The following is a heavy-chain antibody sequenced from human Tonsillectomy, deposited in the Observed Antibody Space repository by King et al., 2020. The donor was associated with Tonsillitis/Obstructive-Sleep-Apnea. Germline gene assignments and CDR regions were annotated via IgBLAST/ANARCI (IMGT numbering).Heavy chain of an antibody. V-gene: IGHV4-31*01. CDR1: GGSISSGGYY. Sequence: VQLQESGPGLVKPSQTLSLNCTVSGGSISSGGYYWSWIRQHPGKGLEWIGYIYYSGSTYYNPSLKSLVTISVDTSKNQFSLKLSSVTAADTAVYYCARVVPAASYYFDYLGQGTLVTVSS. CDR2: IYYSGST. D-gene: IGHD2-2*01. CDR3: ARVVPAASYYFDY. J-gene: IGHJ4*02.